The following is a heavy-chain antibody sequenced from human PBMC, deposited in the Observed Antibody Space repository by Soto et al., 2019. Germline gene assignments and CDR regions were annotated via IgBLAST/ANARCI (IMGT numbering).Heavy chain of an antibody. J-gene: IGHJ6*03. CDR2: ISAYNGNT. V-gene: IGHV1-18*01. D-gene: IGHD5-12*01. Sequence: ASVKVSCKASGYTFTSYGISWVRQAPGQGLEWMGWISAYNGNTNYAQKLQGRVTMTTDTSTSTAYMELRSLRSDDTAVYYCARVSYTYNRGYSGYDGSYMDVWGKGTTVTVSS. CDR1: GYTFTSYG. CDR3: ARVSYTYNRGYSGYDGSYMDV.